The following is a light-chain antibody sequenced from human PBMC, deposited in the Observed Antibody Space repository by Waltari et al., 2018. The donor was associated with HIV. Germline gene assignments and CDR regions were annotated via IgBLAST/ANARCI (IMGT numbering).Light chain of an antibody. Sequence: QSVLTQPPSVSEAPRQRVTISCSGSSSNIGNNAVHWYQQLPGNAPKLLIYYDDLLPSGGSDRFAGAKSGTSAALAISGLQSEDEADYYCAAAWDDSLNGPVFGGGTKLTVL. CDR2: YDD. CDR3: AAAWDDSLNGPV. J-gene: IGLJ2*01. CDR1: SSNIGNNA. V-gene: IGLV1-36*01.